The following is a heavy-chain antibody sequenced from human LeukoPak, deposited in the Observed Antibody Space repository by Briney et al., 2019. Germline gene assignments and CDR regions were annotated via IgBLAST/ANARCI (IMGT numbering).Heavy chain of an antibody. Sequence: RASVKVSCKASGYTFTSYGISWVRQAPGQGLEWMGWISAYNGNTNYAQKLQGRVTMTTDTSTSTAYMELRSLRSDDTAVYYCARASTGSYWGGNWFDPWGQGTLVTVSS. D-gene: IGHD1-26*01. V-gene: IGHV1-18*01. CDR3: ARASTGSYWGGNWFDP. CDR2: ISAYNGNT. CDR1: GYTFTSYG. J-gene: IGHJ5*02.